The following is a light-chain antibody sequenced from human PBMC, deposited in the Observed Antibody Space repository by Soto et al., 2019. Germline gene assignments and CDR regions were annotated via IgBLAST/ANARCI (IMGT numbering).Light chain of an antibody. CDR1: QGISTF. CDR3: QQGTDYPLT. V-gene: IGKV1-9*01. CDR2: TAS. Sequence: DIQLTQSPSFLSASVGDRVTITCRASQGISTFLAWYQQQPGKAPKLLIYTASTLKSGVPSRFSGSGSGTEFTLTLSSLQPEDRATYFCQQGTDYPLTFGGGTRVEIK. J-gene: IGKJ4*01.